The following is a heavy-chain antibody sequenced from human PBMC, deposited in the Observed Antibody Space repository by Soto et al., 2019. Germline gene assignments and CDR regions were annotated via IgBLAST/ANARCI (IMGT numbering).Heavy chain of an antibody. J-gene: IGHJ3*02. CDR3: ARVGCSSTSCYADIGAFDI. V-gene: IGHV3-74*01. CDR2: INSDGSST. Sequence: GGSLRLSCAASGFTFSSYWMHWVRQAPGKGLVWVSRINSDGSSTSYADSVKGRFTISRDNAKNTLYLQMNSLRAEDTAVYYCARVGCSSTSCYADIGAFDIWGQGTMVTVSS. CDR1: GFTFSSYW. D-gene: IGHD2-2*01.